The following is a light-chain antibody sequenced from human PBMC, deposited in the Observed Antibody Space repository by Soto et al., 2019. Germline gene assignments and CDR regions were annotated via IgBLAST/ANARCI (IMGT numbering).Light chain of an antibody. V-gene: IGLV2-8*01. CDR3: KSYAGSNTYV. J-gene: IGLJ1*01. Sequence: QSALTQPPSASGSPGQSVTISCTRTKNDIGFYDFVSWYQNHPGKAPRLIIYEVVQRPSGVPDRFSGSKSGNTASLTVSGLQAADEADYFCKSYAGSNTYVFGSGTKVTVL. CDR1: KNDIGFYDF. CDR2: EVV.